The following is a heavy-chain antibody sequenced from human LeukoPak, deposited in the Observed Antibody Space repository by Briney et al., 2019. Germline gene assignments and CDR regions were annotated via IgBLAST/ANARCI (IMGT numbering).Heavy chain of an antibody. CDR1: GGSISSGDYY. Sequence: SETLSLTCTVSGGSISSGDYYWSWIRQPPGKGLEWIGYIYYSGSTYYNPSLKSRVTISVDTSKNQFSLKLSSVTAAATAVYYCARGGRPTVVTRNYYYGMDVWGQGTTVTVSS. J-gene: IGHJ6*02. V-gene: IGHV4-30-4*01. D-gene: IGHD4-23*01. CDR3: ARGGRPTVVTRNYYYGMDV. CDR2: IYYSGST.